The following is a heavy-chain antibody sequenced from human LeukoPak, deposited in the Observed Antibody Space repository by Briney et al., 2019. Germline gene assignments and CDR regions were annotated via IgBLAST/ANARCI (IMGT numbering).Heavy chain of an antibody. J-gene: IGHJ4*02. CDR1: GFTVFSDN. CDR2: VYSGDDGT. CDR3: AKRSGGYYDY. D-gene: IGHD1-26*01. V-gene: IGHV3-66*02. Sequence: GGSLRLSCAASGFTVFSDNMSWVRQSPGKGLEWVSVVYSGDDGTNYAESVRGRFTISRDNSKNTVYLQMKSLRVEDTGVYYCAKRSGGYYDYWGEGTLVTVSS.